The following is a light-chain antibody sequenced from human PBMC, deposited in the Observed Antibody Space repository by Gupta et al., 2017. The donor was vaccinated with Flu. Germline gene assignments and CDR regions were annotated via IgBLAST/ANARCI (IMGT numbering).Light chain of an antibody. J-gene: IGLJ3*02. CDR1: ALTTQY. CDR3: QSSDITATWV. V-gene: IGLV3-25*03. CDR2: KDT. Sequence: SFELTQPPPVPVSPGETARISCSGDALTTQYVYWYQQRPGQAPVVVIDKDTERPSGIPERFSGSSSGTTVTLTIRGVQAEDEAYYYCQSSDITATWVFGGGTKLTVL.